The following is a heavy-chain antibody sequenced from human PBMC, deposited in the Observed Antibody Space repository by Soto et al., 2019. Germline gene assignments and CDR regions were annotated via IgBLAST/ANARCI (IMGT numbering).Heavy chain of an antibody. J-gene: IGHJ4*02. Sequence: GGSLRLSCAGSGFTFEDYGMHWVRQGPGKGLEWVAGISWNSGNIHYADSVKGRFTISRDNAMNSLYLQMNSLRIEDTALYYCAKDHDEDFGYDLDYFNYWGRGTLVTVS. D-gene: IGHD5-12*01. CDR2: ISWNSGNI. V-gene: IGHV3-9*01. CDR1: GFTFEDYG. CDR3: AKDHDEDFGYDLDYFNY.